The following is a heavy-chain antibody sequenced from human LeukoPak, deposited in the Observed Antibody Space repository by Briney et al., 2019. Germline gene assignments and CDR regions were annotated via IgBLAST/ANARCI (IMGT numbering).Heavy chain of an antibody. CDR3: AKEGILTGYGVY. CDR1: GFNFSSYW. D-gene: IGHD3-9*01. CDR2: INYDGTTT. J-gene: IGHJ4*02. Sequence: GGSLRLSCAASGFNFSSYWMHWVRQAPGKGLVWISRINYDGTTTSYADSVKGRFTISRDNAKNTLYLQMNSLRAEDTAVYYCAKEGILTGYGVYWGQGTLVTVSS. V-gene: IGHV3-74*01.